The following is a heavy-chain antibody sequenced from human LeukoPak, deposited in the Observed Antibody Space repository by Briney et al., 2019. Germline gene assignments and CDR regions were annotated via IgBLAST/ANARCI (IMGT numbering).Heavy chain of an antibody. V-gene: IGHV4-39*02. CDR3: AKDLAVSVVVTAIPPDY. D-gene: IGHD2-21*02. CDR2: IYYSGST. Sequence: SETLSLTCTVSGGSISSSSYYWGWIRQPPGKGLEWIGSIYYSGSTYYNPSLKSRVTISVDTSKNQFSLELSSVTAADTAVYYCAKDLAVSVVVTAIPPDYWGQGTLVTVSS. CDR1: GGSISSSSYY. J-gene: IGHJ4*02.